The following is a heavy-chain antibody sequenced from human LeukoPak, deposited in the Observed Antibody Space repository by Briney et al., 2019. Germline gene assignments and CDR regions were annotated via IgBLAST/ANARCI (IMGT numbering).Heavy chain of an antibody. V-gene: IGHV3-15*01. CDR1: GFTFTSYG. Sequence: GGSLRLSCAASGFTFTSYGMSWVRQAPGKGLEWVGRIRSKTDGGTTDYAAPVKGRFTISRDDSKNTLYLQMNSLGTEDTAVYYCSTRNNWYGATEYWGQGTLVTVSS. CDR3: STRNNWYGATEY. D-gene: IGHD1-1*01. J-gene: IGHJ4*02. CDR2: IRSKTDGGTT.